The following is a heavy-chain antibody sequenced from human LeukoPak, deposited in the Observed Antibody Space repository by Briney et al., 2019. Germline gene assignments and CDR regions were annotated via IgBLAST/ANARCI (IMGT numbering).Heavy chain of an antibody. Sequence: SETLSLTCAVYGGSFSGYYWSWIRQPPGKGLEWIGEINHSGSTNYNPSLKSRVTISVDTSKNQFSLKLSSVTAADTAVYYCARDFRRGSSSPFADYYYYYYMDVWGKGTTVTVSS. V-gene: IGHV4-34*01. D-gene: IGHD2-2*01. CDR2: INHSGST. J-gene: IGHJ6*03. CDR1: GGSFSGYY. CDR3: ARDFRRGSSSPFADYYYYYYMDV.